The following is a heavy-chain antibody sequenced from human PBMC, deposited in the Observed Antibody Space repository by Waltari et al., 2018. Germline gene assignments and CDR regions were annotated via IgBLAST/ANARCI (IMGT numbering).Heavy chain of an antibody. Sequence: QLQLQESGPGLVKPSGTLSLSCAVSGDPVSSTYWWSWVRQSPQKGLEWIGQVHANVRSNYNPSFASRVTVSLNTSKNLFSLKVTSATAADTGLYYCARDRGRGLYLDTWGPGTLVTVSP. CDR1: GDPVSSTYW. V-gene: IGHV4-4*02. CDR2: VHANVRS. D-gene: IGHD2-15*01. J-gene: IGHJ5*02. CDR3: ARDRGRGLYLDT.